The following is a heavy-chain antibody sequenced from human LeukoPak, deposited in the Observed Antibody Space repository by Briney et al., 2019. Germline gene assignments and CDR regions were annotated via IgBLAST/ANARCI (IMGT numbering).Heavy chain of an antibody. J-gene: IGHJ4*02. CDR1: GYTFTDYY. CDR2: INPNSGDT. Sequence: ASVKVSCKASGYTFTDYYMHWVRQAPGQGLEWMGWINPNSGDTKYAQTFQGRVTMIRDTSISTAYLELSTLRSDDTAVYFCARTGYSSGWYLGFFDYWGQGTLATVSS. CDR3: ARTGYSSGWYLGFFDY. V-gene: IGHV1-2*02. D-gene: IGHD6-19*01.